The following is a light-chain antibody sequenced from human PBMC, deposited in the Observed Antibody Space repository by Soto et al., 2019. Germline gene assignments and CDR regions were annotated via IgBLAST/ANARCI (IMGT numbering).Light chain of an antibody. J-gene: IGLJ2*01. CDR3: SSYTTSRTVV. CDR2: DVY. CDR1: SSDVGGYNY. Sequence: QSALTQPASVSGSPGQSITISCTGTSSDVGGYNYVSWFQQHPGKAPNLMIYDVYRRPSGVSYRFSGSKSGNTASLTISGLQAEDEADYYCSSYTTSRTVVFGGGTKLTVL. V-gene: IGLV2-14*01.